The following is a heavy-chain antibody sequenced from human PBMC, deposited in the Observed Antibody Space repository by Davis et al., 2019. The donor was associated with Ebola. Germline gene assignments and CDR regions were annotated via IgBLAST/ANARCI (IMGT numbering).Heavy chain of an antibody. Sequence: SVKVSCKASGYTFTSYYMHWVRQAPGQGLEWMGRIIPLLGVANYAPKFQGRISLTADTSTSTVYLELSSLKFDDTAVYYCERGRYITTPALWGQGTLVTVSS. CDR2: IIPLLGVA. CDR1: GYTFTSYY. J-gene: IGHJ4*02. D-gene: IGHD2-15*01. V-gene: IGHV1-69*04. CDR3: ERGRYITTPAL.